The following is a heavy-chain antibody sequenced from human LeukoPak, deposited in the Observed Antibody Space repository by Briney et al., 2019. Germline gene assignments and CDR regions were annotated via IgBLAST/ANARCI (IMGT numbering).Heavy chain of an antibody. J-gene: IGHJ4*02. CDR3: ARDLRGSGWSAGDY. Sequence: GGSLRLSCAASGFTFSSYAMHWVRQAPGKGLEYVSAISSNGGSTYYANSVKGRFTISRDNSKNTLYLQMGSLRAEDMAVYYCARDLRGSGWSAGDYWGQGTLVTVSS. D-gene: IGHD6-19*01. CDR2: ISSNGGST. V-gene: IGHV3-64*01. CDR1: GFTFSSYA.